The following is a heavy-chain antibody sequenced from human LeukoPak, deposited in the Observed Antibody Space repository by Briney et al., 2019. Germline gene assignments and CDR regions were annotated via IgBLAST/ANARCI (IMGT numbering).Heavy chain of an antibody. D-gene: IGHD3-22*01. Sequence: PSETLSLTCTVSGGSISSYYWGWIRQPPGKGLEWIGSIYYSGSTYYNPSLKSRVTISVDTSKNQFSLKLSSVTAADTAVYYCAREFDSSGYYLYAIDYWGQGTLVTVSS. CDR2: IYYSGST. CDR1: GGSISSYY. CDR3: AREFDSSGYYLYAIDY. V-gene: IGHV4-39*07. J-gene: IGHJ4*02.